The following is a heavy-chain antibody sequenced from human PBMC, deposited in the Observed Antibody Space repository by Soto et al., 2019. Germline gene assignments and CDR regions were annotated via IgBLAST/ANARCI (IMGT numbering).Heavy chain of an antibody. Sequence: EVQFLESGGGLVQPGGSLRLSCAASGFTFSHYAMSWVRQAPGKGLQWVSTIFGSGAPTHYADSVKGRFGISRDNSNNMLFLEMNSLKDEDTAVYYCTREASSWGFAFDLWGQGTRVAVSS. CDR1: GFTFSHYA. CDR2: IFGSGAPT. D-gene: IGHD3-16*01. J-gene: IGHJ3*01. V-gene: IGHV3-23*01. CDR3: TREASSWGFAFDL.